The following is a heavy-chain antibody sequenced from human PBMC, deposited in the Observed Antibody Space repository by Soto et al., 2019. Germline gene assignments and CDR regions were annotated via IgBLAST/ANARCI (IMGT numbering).Heavy chain of an antibody. J-gene: IGHJ4*02. D-gene: IGHD6-6*01. CDR2: ISAYNGNT. Sequence: QVQLVQSGAEVKKPGASVKVSCKASGYTFTSYGISLVRQAPGQGLEWMGWISAYNGNTNYAQKLQGRVTMTTDTPTSTDYMELRSLSSDDTAVYYCASDEYSSSSRDYWGQGTLVTVSS. V-gene: IGHV1-18*01. CDR1: GYTFTSYG. CDR3: ASDEYSSSSRDY.